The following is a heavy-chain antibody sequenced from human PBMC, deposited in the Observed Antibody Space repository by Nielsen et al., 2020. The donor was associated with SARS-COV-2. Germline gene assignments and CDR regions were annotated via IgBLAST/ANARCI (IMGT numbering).Heavy chain of an antibody. CDR2: ISSSSSYT. CDR1: GFTFSSYS. Sequence: GGSLRLSCAASGFTFSSYSMNWVRQAPGKGLEWVSYISSSSSYTNYADSVKGRFTISRDNAKNSLYLQMNSLRAEDTAVYYCARVSSMWLTYMDVWGQGTTVTVSS. J-gene: IGHJ6*02. CDR3: ARVSSMWLTYMDV. V-gene: IGHV3-21*04. D-gene: IGHD6-19*01.